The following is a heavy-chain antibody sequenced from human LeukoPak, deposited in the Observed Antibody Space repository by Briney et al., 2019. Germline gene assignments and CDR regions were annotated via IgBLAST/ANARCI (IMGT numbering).Heavy chain of an antibody. V-gene: IGHV3-30*02. J-gene: IGHJ6*03. Sequence: GGSLRLSCAASGFAFSSYGMHWVRQAPGKGLEWVAFIRYGGSNKYSADSVKGRFTISRDNSKNTLYLQMNSLRADDTAVYYCAKGKGSGSDLFYSYYYMDVWGKGTTVTVSS. CDR1: GFAFSSYG. CDR2: IRYGGSNK. D-gene: IGHD1-26*01. CDR3: AKGKGSGSDLFYSYYYMDV.